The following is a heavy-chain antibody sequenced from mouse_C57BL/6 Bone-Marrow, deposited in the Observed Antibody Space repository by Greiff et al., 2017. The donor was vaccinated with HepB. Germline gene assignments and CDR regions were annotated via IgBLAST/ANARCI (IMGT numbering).Heavy chain of an antibody. CDR1: GYTFTSYW. J-gene: IGHJ4*01. D-gene: IGHD2-4*01. Sequence: QVQLQQPGAELVKPGASVKLSCKASGYTFTSYWMHWVKQRPGQGLEWIGMIHPNSGSTNYNEKFKSKATLTVDKSSSTAYMQLSSLTSEDSAVYYCARSTLYYDYDGYAMDYWGQGTSVTVSS. CDR2: IHPNSGST. V-gene: IGHV1-64*01. CDR3: ARSTLYYDYDGYAMDY.